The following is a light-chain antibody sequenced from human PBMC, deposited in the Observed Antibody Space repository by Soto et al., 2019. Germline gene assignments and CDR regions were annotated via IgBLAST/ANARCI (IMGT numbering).Light chain of an antibody. Sequence: EIVLTQSPATLSLSPGERATLSCRASQSVSSYLAWYQQKPGQAPRLLIYDASNRATGIPARFSGSGSGTDFTLNISSLEPEDFAVYYCQQRGLTFGGGTKVEIK. V-gene: IGKV3-11*01. J-gene: IGKJ4*01. CDR3: QQRGLT. CDR2: DAS. CDR1: QSVSSY.